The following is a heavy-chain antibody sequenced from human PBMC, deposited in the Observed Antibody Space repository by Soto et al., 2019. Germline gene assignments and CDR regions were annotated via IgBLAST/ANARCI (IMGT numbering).Heavy chain of an antibody. V-gene: IGHV3-23*01. CDR3: AMGGLYYYYGMDV. D-gene: IGHD2-15*01. Sequence: GGSLRLSCAASGFTFSSYAMSWVRQAPGKGLEWVSAISGSGGSTYYADSVKGRFTISRDNSKNTLYLQMNSLRAEDTAVYYCAMGGLYYYYGMDVWGQGTAVTVSS. J-gene: IGHJ6*02. CDR1: GFTFSSYA. CDR2: ISGSGGST.